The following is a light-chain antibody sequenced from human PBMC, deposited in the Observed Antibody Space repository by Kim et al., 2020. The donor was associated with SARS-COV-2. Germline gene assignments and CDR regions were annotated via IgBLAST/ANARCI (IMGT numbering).Light chain of an antibody. CDR2: RDT. CDR1: RTKMGSNF. CDR3: ATWDDSLNGWV. J-gene: IGLJ3*02. V-gene: IGLV1-44*01. Sequence: GQRITISCSGSRTKMGSNFVDWYQQRPGTAPKLLIHRDTERPSGVPDRISGSKSGTSASLAISGLQSEDEADYYCATWDDSLNGWVFGGGTQLTVL.